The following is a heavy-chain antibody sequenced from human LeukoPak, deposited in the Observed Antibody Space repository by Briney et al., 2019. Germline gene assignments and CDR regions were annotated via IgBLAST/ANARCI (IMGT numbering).Heavy chain of an antibody. D-gene: IGHD6-13*01. Sequence: GGSLRLSCAASGFTFSSYSMNWVRPAPGKGLERVSSISSSSSYIYYADSVKGRFTISRDNAKNSLYLQMNSLRAEDTAVYYCARDDSSSDNWFDPWGQGTLVTVSS. CDR2: ISSSSSYI. CDR1: GFTFSSYS. J-gene: IGHJ5*02. CDR3: ARDDSSSDNWFDP. V-gene: IGHV3-21*01.